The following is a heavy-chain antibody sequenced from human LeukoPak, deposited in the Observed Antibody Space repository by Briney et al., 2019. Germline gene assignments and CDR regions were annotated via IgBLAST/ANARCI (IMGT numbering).Heavy chain of an antibody. Sequence: PSETLSLTCAVSGRSISSGSYYWSWIRQPAGKGLEWIGRIYTSGSTNYNPSLKSRVTISADTSKNQFSLKLSSVTAADTAVYYCAREQLYRTFIANWFDPWGQGTLVTVSS. CDR1: GRSISSGSYY. D-gene: IGHD5-24*01. CDR3: AREQLYRTFIANWFDP. CDR2: IYTSGST. J-gene: IGHJ5*02. V-gene: IGHV4-61*02.